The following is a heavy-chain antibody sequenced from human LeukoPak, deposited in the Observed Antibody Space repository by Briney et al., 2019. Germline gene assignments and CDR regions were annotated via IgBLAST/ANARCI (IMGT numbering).Heavy chain of an antibody. V-gene: IGHV1-69*13. CDR1: GYTFTSYA. D-gene: IGHD6-13*01. Sequence: SVKVSCKASGYTFTSYAISWVRQAPGQGLEWMGGIIPIFGTANYAQKFQGRVTITADESTSTAYMELSSLRSEDTAVYYCAREGGIAAAGRLAWFDPWGQGTLVTVSS. CDR3: AREGGIAAAGRLAWFDP. CDR2: IIPIFGTA. J-gene: IGHJ5*02.